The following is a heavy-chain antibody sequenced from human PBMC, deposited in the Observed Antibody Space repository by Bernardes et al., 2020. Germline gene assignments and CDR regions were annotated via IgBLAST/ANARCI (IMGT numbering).Heavy chain of an antibody. D-gene: IGHD3-10*01. CDR2: IYHSGST. J-gene: IGHJ6*04. CDR3: ARAYYYGSGRFYYGMDV. CDR1: GGSISSSNW. Sequence: SETLSLTCAVSGGSISSSNWWSWVRQPPGKGLEWIGEIYHSGSTNYNPSLKSRVTISVDKSKNQFSLKLSSVTAADTAVYYCARAYYYGSGRFYYGMDVWGKGTTVTVSS. V-gene: IGHV4-4*02.